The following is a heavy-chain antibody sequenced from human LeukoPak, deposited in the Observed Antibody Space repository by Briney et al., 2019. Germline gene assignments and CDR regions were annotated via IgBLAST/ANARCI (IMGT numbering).Heavy chain of an antibody. V-gene: IGHV3-11*01. CDR3: ARDRSQYNWNYVSSKWGYYGMDV. CDR1: GFTSSNYY. CDR2: IISIVSTI. D-gene: IGHD1-7*01. Sequence: GGSLTLSCAASGFTSSNYYISWIRQAPGKWLEWVSYIISIVSTIYYTNSMKGRFSISRDNAKNSLYLHMNSLRAEDTAVYYCARDRSQYNWNYVSSKWGYYGMDVWGQGTTVTVSS. J-gene: IGHJ6*02.